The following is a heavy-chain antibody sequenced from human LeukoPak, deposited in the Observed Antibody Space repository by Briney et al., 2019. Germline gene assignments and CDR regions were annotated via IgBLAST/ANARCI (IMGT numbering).Heavy chain of an antibody. Sequence: GGSLRLSCAASGFTFSSYSMNWVRQAPGKGLEWVSSISSSSSYKYYADSVKGRFTISRDNAKNSLYLQMNSLRAEDTAVYYCARSEGTIDYWGQGTLVTVSS. CDR2: ISSSSSYK. CDR3: ARSEGTIDY. D-gene: IGHD2-8*01. J-gene: IGHJ4*02. V-gene: IGHV3-21*01. CDR1: GFTFSSYS.